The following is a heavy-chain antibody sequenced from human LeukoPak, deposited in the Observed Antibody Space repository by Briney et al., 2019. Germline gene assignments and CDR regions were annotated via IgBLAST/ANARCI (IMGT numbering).Heavy chain of an antibody. CDR2: IYSGGST. Sequence: GSLRLSCAASGITVSSNDMSWVRQAPGKGLEWVSVIYSGGSTYYADSVKGRFTISRDNSKNTVYLQMNSLRAEDTAVYYCARESSGWLQLFDYWGQGTLVTVSS. J-gene: IGHJ4*02. CDR3: ARESSGWLQLFDY. CDR1: GITVSSND. D-gene: IGHD5-24*01. V-gene: IGHV3-66*01.